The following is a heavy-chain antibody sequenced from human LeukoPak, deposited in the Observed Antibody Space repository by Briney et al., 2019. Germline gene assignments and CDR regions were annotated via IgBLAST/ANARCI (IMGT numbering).Heavy chain of an antibody. CDR1: GGTFSSYA. CDR2: IIPIFGTA. Sequence: SVKGSCKASGGTFSSYAISWVRQAPGQGLEWMGGIIPIFGTANYAQKFQGRVTITADESTSTAYMELSSLGSEDTAVYYCARDSTSAYCGGDCPFYLGSSMDVWGQGTTVTVSS. D-gene: IGHD2-21*02. J-gene: IGHJ6*02. V-gene: IGHV1-69*13. CDR3: ARDSTSAYCGGDCPFYLGSSMDV.